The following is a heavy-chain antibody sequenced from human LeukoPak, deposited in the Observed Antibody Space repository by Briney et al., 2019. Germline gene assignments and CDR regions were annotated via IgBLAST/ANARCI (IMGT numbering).Heavy chain of an antibody. D-gene: IGHD3-22*01. Sequence: SETLSLTCTVSGDSMSSYYWTWIRQPPGKGLEWSGYSFYSGSTNYNPSLKSRITISVDTSKKQFSLKLSSVTAADTAVYYCARQYGSSGSPLDYWGQGTLVTVSS. V-gene: IGHV4-59*01. J-gene: IGHJ4*02. CDR1: GDSMSSYY. CDR3: ARQYGSSGSPLDY. CDR2: SFYSGST.